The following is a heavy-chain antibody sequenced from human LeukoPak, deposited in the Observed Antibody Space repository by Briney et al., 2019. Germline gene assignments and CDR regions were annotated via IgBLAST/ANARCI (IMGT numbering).Heavy chain of an antibody. CDR1: GGSISSYY. J-gene: IGHJ4*02. D-gene: IGHD5-24*01. Sequence: PSETLSLTCTVSGGSISSYYWSWIRQPPGKGLEWIGYIYYSGSTNYNPSLKSRVTISVDTSKNQFSLKPRSVTAADTAVYYCARLYLPATRFDYWGQGTLVTVSS. V-gene: IGHV4-59*08. CDR3: ARLYLPATRFDY. CDR2: IYYSGST.